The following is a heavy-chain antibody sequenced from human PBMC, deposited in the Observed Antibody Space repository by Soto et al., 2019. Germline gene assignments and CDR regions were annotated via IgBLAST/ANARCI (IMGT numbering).Heavy chain of an antibody. CDR3: ARVIAVADTVDY. Sequence: QVQLQESGPGLVKPSGTLSLICAVSGGSISSSNWWSWVRQPPGKGLEWIREIYHSGSTKYNPSLKSRVTISVDKAKNQFSLKLSSVTAADTALYDCARVIAVADTVDYGFEGTLVTVSP. D-gene: IGHD6-19*01. V-gene: IGHV4-4*02. CDR1: GGSISSSNW. CDR2: IYHSGST. J-gene: IGHJ4*02.